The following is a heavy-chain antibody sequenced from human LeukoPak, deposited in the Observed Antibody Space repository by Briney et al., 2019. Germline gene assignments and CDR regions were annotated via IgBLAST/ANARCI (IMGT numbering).Heavy chain of an antibody. CDR3: ARNNNNCSGDSCYQYYYMDA. Sequence: PSETLSLTCTVSGGSISSYSWSWIRQPAGKGLEWIGRMYTTGRTNYNPSLKSRVTMSVDTSKNQFSLKLSSVTAADTAMYYCARNNNNCSGDSCYQYYYMDAWGKGTAVTISS. CDR1: GGSISSYS. V-gene: IGHV4-4*07. CDR2: MYTTGRT. D-gene: IGHD2-15*01. J-gene: IGHJ6*03.